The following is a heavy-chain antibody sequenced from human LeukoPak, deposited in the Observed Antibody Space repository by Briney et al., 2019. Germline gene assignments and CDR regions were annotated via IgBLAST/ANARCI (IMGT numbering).Heavy chain of an antibody. CDR1: GYTFTSYG. D-gene: IGHD6-13*01. V-gene: IGHV1-69*13. Sequence: ASVKVSCKASGYTFTSYGISWVRQAPGQGLEWMGGIIPIFGTANYAQKFQGRVTITADESTSTAYMELCSLRSEDTAVYYCARGDSSSFDYWGQGTLVTVSS. J-gene: IGHJ4*02. CDR3: ARGDSSSFDY. CDR2: IIPIFGTA.